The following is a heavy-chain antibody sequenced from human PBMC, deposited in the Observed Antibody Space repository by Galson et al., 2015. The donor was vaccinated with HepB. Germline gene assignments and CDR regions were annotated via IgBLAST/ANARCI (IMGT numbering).Heavy chain of an antibody. V-gene: IGHV4-39*01. CDR2: IYYRGST. CDR1: GGSISSSSYS. Sequence: SETLSLTCTVSGGSISSSSYSWGWIRQPPGKGLEWIGSIYYRGSTYYNPSLKSRVTISVETSKNQFSLKLSSVTAAETAVYYCARHGPHIVVVTADLGYFQHWCQGTLVTVSS. D-gene: IGHD2-21*02. CDR3: ARHGPHIVVVTADLGYFQH. J-gene: IGHJ1*01.